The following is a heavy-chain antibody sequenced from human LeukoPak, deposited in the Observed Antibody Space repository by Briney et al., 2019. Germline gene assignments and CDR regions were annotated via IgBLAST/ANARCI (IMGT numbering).Heavy chain of an antibody. CDR2: ISAYNGNT. Sequence: ASVKVSCKASGYTFTSYGISWVRQAPGQGLEWMGWISAYNGNTKYAQKLQGRVTMTTDTSTSTAYMELRGLRSDDTAVYYCAREGGNCSSTSCYNWFDPWGQGTLVTVSS. V-gene: IGHV1-18*01. J-gene: IGHJ5*02. CDR1: GYTFTSYG. CDR3: AREGGNCSSTSCYNWFDP. D-gene: IGHD2-2*01.